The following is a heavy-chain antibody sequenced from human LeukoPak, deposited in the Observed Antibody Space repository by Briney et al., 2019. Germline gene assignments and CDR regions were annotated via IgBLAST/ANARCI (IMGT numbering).Heavy chain of an antibody. D-gene: IGHD3-22*01. CDR2: IIPIFGTA. CDR1: GGTFSSYA. J-gene: IGHJ4*02. CDR3: ARDGAYYYDSSGYWPFDY. V-gene: IGHV1-69*05. Sequence: ASVKVSCKASGGTFSSYAISWVRQAPGQGLEWMGGIIPIFGTANYAQKFQGRVTMTTDTSTSTAYMELRSLRSDDTAVYYCARDGAYYYDSSGYWPFDYWGQGPLVTVSS.